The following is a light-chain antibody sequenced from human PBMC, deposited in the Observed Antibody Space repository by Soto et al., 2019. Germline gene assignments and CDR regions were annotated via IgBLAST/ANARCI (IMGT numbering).Light chain of an antibody. Sequence: DIQLTQSPSSLSASVGDRVTITCRASHSISTYLNWYQQKPGKAPSRLIYTTSSLQSGVPSRFSGSGSGTDFTLTIGGLQPADFAIYYCQQSYSSPYTFGLGTKVQIK. CDR1: HSISTY. CDR3: QQSYSSPYT. CDR2: TTS. J-gene: IGKJ2*01. V-gene: IGKV1-39*01.